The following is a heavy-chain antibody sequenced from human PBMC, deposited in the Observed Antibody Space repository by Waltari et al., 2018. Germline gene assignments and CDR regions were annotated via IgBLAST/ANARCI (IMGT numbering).Heavy chain of an antibody. CDR3: ARAPYYYMVQGEPGYFDY. Sequence: QVQLQESGPGLLKPSGTLSLTCAVSGGSMSSSNWWRWVRHTPGKGLAWIGEIDHSGSTNYNPSLKSRVTISVDKSTNQFSLKLSSVTAADTAVYYCARAPYYYMVQGEPGYFDYWGQGTLVTVSS. D-gene: IGHD3-10*01. CDR2: IDHSGST. CDR1: GGSMSSSNW. J-gene: IGHJ4*02. V-gene: IGHV4-4*02.